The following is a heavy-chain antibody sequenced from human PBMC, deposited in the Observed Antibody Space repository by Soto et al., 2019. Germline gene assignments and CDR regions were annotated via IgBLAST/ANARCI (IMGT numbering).Heavy chain of an antibody. CDR2: VYFSGST. D-gene: IGHD3-3*01. J-gene: IGHJ5*02. Sequence: ETLSLTCIISGGSISSYYWSWIRQTPGKGLEWIGYVYFSGSTNYNPSLKSRVLISIDTSKNQFSLRLSSVTAADTAIYYCATRITVFGLLIPPFDPWGQGTQVTVSS. CDR3: ATRITVFGLLIPPFDP. CDR1: GGSISSYY. V-gene: IGHV4-59*03.